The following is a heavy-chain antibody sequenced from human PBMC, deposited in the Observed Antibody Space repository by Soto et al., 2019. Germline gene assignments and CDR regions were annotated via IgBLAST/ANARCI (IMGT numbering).Heavy chain of an antibody. V-gene: IGHV3-7*04. J-gene: IGHJ3*02. CDR1: GFTFSSYW. CDR3: AGGHALDI. CDR2: IKQDGSGK. Sequence: VQLVESGGGLVQPGGSLRLSCAASGFTFSSYWMNWVRQARGKGLERGANIKQDGSGKYYVDSVKGRFTISRDNAKNSLYLQMNSLRAEDTAMYYCAGGHALDIWGQGTMVTVSS.